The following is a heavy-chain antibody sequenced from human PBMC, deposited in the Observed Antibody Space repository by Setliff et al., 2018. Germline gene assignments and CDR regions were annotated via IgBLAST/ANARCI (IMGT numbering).Heavy chain of an antibody. D-gene: IGHD3-22*01. Sequence: LRLSCAASGYTSSSYAMSWIRQAPGRGLVWVSYVNGDGSNTNYADSVKGRFTISRDNAKNTVYLQMNSLRAEDTAVYYCATGPGSGYSYWGQGTLVTVSS. CDR3: ATGPGSGYSY. CDR1: GYTSSSYA. J-gene: IGHJ4*02. V-gene: IGHV3-74*01. CDR2: VNGDGSNT.